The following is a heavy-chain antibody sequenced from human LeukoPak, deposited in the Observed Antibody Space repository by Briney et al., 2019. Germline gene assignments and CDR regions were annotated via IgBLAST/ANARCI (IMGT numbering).Heavy chain of an antibody. J-gene: IGHJ4*02. CDR3: TRGRYSGSYSNN. CDR2: IRSKAYGGTT. CDR1: GFTFGDYT. Sequence: GGSLRLSCTLSGFTFGDYTMSWFRQAPGKRQEWVGFIRSKAYGGTTEYAASVKGRFTISRDDSKSIAYLQMNSLKTEDTAVYYCTRGRYSGSYSNNWGQGTLVTVSS. D-gene: IGHD1-26*01. V-gene: IGHV3-49*03.